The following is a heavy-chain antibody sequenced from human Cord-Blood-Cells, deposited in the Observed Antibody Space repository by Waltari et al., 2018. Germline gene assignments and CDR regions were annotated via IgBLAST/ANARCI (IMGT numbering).Heavy chain of an antibody. CDR3: ARDGEVGATRVPVGY. D-gene: IGHD1-26*01. V-gene: IGHV3-21*01. J-gene: IGHJ4*02. Sequence: EVQLVESGGGLVKPGGSLRLSCAASGFTFSSYSMNWVRQAPGKGLEWVSSISSSSSYIYYADSVQGRFTISRDNAKNSLYLQMNSLRAEDTAVYYCARDGEVGATRVPVGYWGQGTLVTVSS. CDR2: ISSSSSYI. CDR1: GFTFSSYS.